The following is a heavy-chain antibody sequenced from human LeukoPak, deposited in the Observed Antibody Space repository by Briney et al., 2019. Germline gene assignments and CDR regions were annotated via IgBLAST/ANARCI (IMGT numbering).Heavy chain of an antibody. J-gene: IGHJ4*02. D-gene: IGHD7-27*01. Sequence: GGSLRLSCTATGFSFRSYDMHWVRQPPGRGLEWVSGIANVVNDGDTYYTGSVKGRFTISRDNAKKLLFLQMNSLRAEDTAVYYCAREEGGRLGIDYYFDYWGQGTLVTVSS. CDR2: IANVVNDGDT. CDR3: AREEGGRLGIDYYFDY. V-gene: IGHV3-13*01. CDR1: GFSFRSYD.